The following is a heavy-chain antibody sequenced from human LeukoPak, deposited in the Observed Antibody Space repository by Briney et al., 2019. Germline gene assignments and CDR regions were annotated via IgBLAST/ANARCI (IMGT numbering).Heavy chain of an antibody. V-gene: IGHV4-4*07. CDR2: IYTSGST. CDR3: ASGIPAAIGDYYYYYGMDV. D-gene: IGHD2-2*02. J-gene: IGHJ6*02. Sequence: SETLSLTCTVSGGSISSYYWSWIRQPAGKGLEWIGRIYTSGSTNYNPSLKSRVTMSVDTSKNQFSLKLSSVTAADTAVYCCASGIPAAIGDYYYYYGMDVWGQGTTVTVSS. CDR1: GGSISSYY.